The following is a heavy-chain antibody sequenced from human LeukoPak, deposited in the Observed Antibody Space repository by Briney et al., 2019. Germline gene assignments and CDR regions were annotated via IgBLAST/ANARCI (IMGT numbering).Heavy chain of an antibody. J-gene: IGHJ4*02. D-gene: IGHD3-22*01. CDR1: GFTFSSYA. CDR2: ISSSGSTI. V-gene: IGHV3-23*01. Sequence: GGSLRLSCAASGFTFSSYAMSWVRQAPGKGLEWVSYISSSGSTIYYADSVKGRFTISRDNSKNTLYLQMNSLRAEDTAVYYCAKSRGYYDSSGYREYYFDYWGQGTLVTVSS. CDR3: AKSRGYYDSSGYREYYFDY.